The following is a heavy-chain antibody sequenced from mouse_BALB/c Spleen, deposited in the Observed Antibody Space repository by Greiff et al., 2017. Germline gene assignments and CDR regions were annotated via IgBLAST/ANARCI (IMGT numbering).Heavy chain of an antibody. CDR1: GFNIKDYY. V-gene: IGHV14-4*02. J-gene: IGHJ4*01. Sequence: EVKLQESGAELVRSGASVKLSCTASGFNIKDYYMHWVKQRPEQGLEWIGWIDPENGDTEYAPKFQGKATMTADTSSNTAYLQLSSLTSEDTAVYYCNARQLGPRYYWGQGTSVTVSS. CDR3: NARQLGPRYY. CDR2: IDPENGDT. D-gene: IGHD3-2*01.